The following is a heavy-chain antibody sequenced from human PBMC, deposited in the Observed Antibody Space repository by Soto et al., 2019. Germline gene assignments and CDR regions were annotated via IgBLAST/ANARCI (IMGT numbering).Heavy chain of an antibody. CDR2: IYYSGST. D-gene: IGHD2-2*01. Sequence: QVQLQESGPGLVKPSQTLSLTCTVSGGSISSGGYYWSWIRQHPGKGLEWIGYIYYSGSTYYNPSLKSRVTISVDTSKNQFSLKLSSVPAAETAVYYCARGGGWCSSTSCYNWFDPWGQGTLVTVSS. J-gene: IGHJ5*02. CDR1: GGSISSGGYY. V-gene: IGHV4-31*03. CDR3: ARGGGWCSSTSCYNWFDP.